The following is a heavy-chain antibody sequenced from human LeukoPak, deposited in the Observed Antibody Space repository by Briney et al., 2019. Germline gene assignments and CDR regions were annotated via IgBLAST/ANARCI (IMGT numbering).Heavy chain of an antibody. CDR2: IIPIFGTA. V-gene: IGHV1-69*05. Sequence: GASVKVSCKASGGTFSSYAISWVRQAPGQGLEWMGRIIPIFGTANYAQKFQGRVTITTDESTSTAYMELSSLRSEDTAVYYCARYLEVAVACTPYYYYYMDVWGKGTTVTVSS. CDR1: GGTFSSYA. D-gene: IGHD6-19*01. CDR3: ARYLEVAVACTPYYYYYMDV. J-gene: IGHJ6*03.